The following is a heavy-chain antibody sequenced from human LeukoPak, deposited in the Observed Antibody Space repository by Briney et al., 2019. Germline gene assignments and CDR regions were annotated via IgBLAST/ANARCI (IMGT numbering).Heavy chain of an antibody. CDR1: GGSISTYY. CDR2: IHYTGGT. Sequence: SETLSLTCTVSGGSISTYYWSWIRQPPGKGLDWVGYIHYTGGTNYNPSLKSRVTISVDTSKNQFSLMLSSVTAADTAVYYCARLQGDSTAVFDFWGQGALVTVSS. CDR3: ARLQGDSTAVFDF. J-gene: IGHJ4*02. V-gene: IGHV4-59*01. D-gene: IGHD2-21*01.